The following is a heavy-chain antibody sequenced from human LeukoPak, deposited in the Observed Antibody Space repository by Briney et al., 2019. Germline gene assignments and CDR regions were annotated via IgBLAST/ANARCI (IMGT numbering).Heavy chain of an antibody. V-gene: IGHV3-7*02. D-gene: IGHD2/OR15-2a*01. CDR2: IKQDGSEK. Sequence: PGGSLRLSCAASGFTFSRYWMNWVRQAPGKGLEWEAKIKQDGSEKYYVDAVKGRFTISRDNAENSLYLQMNSLRDEDTALYYCATGGSTFGYWGQGTLVTVSS. J-gene: IGHJ4*02. CDR1: GFTFSRYW. CDR3: ATGGSTFGY.